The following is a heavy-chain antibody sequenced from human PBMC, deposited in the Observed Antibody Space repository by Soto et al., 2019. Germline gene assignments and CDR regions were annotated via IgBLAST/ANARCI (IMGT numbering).Heavy chain of an antibody. CDR1: GGSFSGYY. CDR3: ARSRITGTSGSYNY. CDR2: INHSGST. J-gene: IGHJ4*02. D-gene: IGHD1-7*01. Sequence: SPTLSLSCAVYGGSFSGYYWSWIRQPPGKGLEWIGEINHSGSTNYNPSLKSRVTISVDTSKNQFSLKLSFVTAADTAVYYCARSRITGTSGSYNYWGQGTLVTVSS. V-gene: IGHV4-34*01.